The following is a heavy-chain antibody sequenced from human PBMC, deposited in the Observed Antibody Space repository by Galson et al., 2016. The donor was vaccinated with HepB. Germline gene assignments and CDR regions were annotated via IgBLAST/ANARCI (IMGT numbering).Heavy chain of an antibody. V-gene: IGHV3-53*01. CDR2: IYSEGTT. J-gene: IGHJ5*02. CDR3: GRDVGP. CDR1: GFTVTRNY. Sequence: SLRLSCAASGFTVTRNYMRWFRQAPGKGLEWVSLIYSEGTTDYAESVKGRFTISRDSSKNTLFLQMNRLRVEDTAVYYCGRDVGPWGRGTLVTVSS.